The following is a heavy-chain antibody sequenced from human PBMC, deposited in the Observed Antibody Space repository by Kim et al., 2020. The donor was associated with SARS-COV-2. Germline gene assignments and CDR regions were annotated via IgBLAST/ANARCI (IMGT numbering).Heavy chain of an antibody. CDR2: INHSGST. V-gene: IGHV4-34*01. CDR1: GGSFSGYY. Sequence: SETLSLTCAVYGGSFSGYYWSWIRQPPGKGLEWIGEINHSGSTNYNPSLKSRVTISVDTSKNQFSLKLSSVTAADTAVYYCARRSDTAMVYWGQGTLVTVSS. D-gene: IGHD5-18*01. J-gene: IGHJ4*02. CDR3: ARRSDTAMVY.